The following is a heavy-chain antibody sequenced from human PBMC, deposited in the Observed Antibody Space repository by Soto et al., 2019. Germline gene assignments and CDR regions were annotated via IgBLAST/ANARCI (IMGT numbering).Heavy chain of an antibody. J-gene: IGHJ4*02. D-gene: IGHD3-16*01. CDR2: INPSGGST. Sequence: GASVKVSCKAFGNTFASSYLVWVRQAPGEGLEWMGMINPSGGSTTYAQRFQDRITMTRDTSTSIVYMELSSLRSEDTAVYYCARAPINSWGYFDSWGQGTLVTVSS. CDR1: GNTFASSY. V-gene: IGHV1-46*01. CDR3: ARAPINSWGYFDS.